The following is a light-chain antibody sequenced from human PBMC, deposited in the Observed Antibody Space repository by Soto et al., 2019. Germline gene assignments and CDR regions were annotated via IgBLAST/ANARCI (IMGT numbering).Light chain of an antibody. CDR2: DNN. J-gene: IGLJ2*01. CDR1: SGYIGNNY. Sequence: QCVLTQPPSVSAAPGQKVTISCSGSSGYIGNNYVSWYQQLPGTAPKLLIYDNNKRPSGIPDRFSGSKSGTSATLGITGLQTGDEADYYCGTWDSSLSAVVFGGGTKLTVL. CDR3: GTWDSSLSAVV. V-gene: IGLV1-51*01.